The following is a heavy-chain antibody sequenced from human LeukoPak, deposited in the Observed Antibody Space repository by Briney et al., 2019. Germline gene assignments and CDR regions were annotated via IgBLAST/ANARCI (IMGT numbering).Heavy chain of an antibody. V-gene: IGHV1-3*01. J-gene: IGHJ5*02. CDR1: GYTFTSYA. CDR3: ARVRLLAAAGTRGGNWFDP. D-gene: IGHD6-13*01. Sequence: ASVKVSCKASGYTFTSYAMHWVRQAPGQRLEWMGWINAGNGNTKYSQEFQGRVTITRDTSASTAYMELSSLRSDDTAVYYCARVRLLAAAGTRGGNWFDPWGQGTLVTVSS. CDR2: INAGNGNT.